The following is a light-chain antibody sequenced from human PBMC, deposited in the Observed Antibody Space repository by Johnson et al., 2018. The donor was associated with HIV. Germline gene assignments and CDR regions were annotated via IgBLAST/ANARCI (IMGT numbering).Light chain of an antibody. CDR3: GTWDTSLTTGGV. V-gene: IGLV1-51*02. J-gene: IGLJ1*01. CDR2: KNN. CDR1: SSTIGNNY. Sequence: QSVLTQPPSVSAAPGQKVTISCSGSSSTIGNNYVSWYQVLPGTAPKLLIYKNNNRPSGIPDRFSGSKSGTSATLAITGLQTGDEADYYCGTWDTSLTTGGVFGTGTKVTVL.